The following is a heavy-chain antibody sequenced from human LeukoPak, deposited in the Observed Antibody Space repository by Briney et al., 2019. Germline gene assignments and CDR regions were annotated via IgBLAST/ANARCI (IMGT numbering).Heavy chain of an antibody. CDR1: GFTFNTYT. CDR3: ATPLDYYDRSDSHQGGD. D-gene: IGHD3-22*01. V-gene: IGHV3-48*04. Sequence: GGSLRLSCAASGFTFNTYTMNWVRQAPGKGLEWVSYISGSSGIIDYADSVRGRFTISRDNARNSLYLQMNSLRAEDTAVYYCATPLDYYDRSDSHQGGDWGQGTLVTVSS. CDR2: ISGSSGII. J-gene: IGHJ4*02.